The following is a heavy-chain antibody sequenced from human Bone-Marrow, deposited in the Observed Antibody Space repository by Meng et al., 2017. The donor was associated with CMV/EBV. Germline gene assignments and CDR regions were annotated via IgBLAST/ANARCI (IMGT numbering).Heavy chain of an antibody. J-gene: IGHJ5*02. V-gene: IGHV4-39*07. CDR2: IYYSGST. CDR1: GGSISSSSYY. Sequence: SETLSLTCTVSGGSISSSSYYWGWIRQPPGKGLEWIGSIYYSGSTYYNPSLKSRVTISVDTSKNQFSLKLSSVTAADTAVYYWSRELGAVAGWFDPWGQGTLVTVSS. D-gene: IGHD6-13*01. CDR3: SRELGAVAGWFDP.